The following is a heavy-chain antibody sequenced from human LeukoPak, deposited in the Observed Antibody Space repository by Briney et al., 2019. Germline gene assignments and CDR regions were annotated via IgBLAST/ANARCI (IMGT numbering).Heavy chain of an antibody. CDR3: AKDDYGDYGGAFDY. V-gene: IGHV3-9*01. Sequence: PGRSLRLSCAASGFTFDDYAIHWVRQAPGKGLEWVSGISWNSGSIGYADSVKGRFTISRDNAKNSLYLQMNSLRAEDTALYYCAKDDYGDYGGAFDYWGQGTLVTVSS. D-gene: IGHD4-17*01. CDR1: GFTFDDYA. J-gene: IGHJ4*02. CDR2: ISWNSGSI.